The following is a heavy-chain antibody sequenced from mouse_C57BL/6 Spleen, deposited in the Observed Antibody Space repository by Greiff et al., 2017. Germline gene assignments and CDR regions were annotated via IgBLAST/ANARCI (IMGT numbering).Heavy chain of an antibody. CDR3: ARIDSSGFWFAY. Sequence: ESGPGLVKPSQSLSLTCSVTGYSITSGYYWNWIRQFPGNKLEWMGYISYDGSNNYNPSLKNRISITRDTSKNQFSLKLNSVTTEDTATYYCARIDSSGFWFAYWGQGTLVTVSA. V-gene: IGHV3-6*01. J-gene: IGHJ3*01. CDR2: ISYDGSN. D-gene: IGHD3-2*02. CDR1: GYSITSGYY.